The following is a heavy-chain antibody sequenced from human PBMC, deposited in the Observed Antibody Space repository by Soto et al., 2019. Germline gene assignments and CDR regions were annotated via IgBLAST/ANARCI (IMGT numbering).Heavy chain of an antibody. CDR3: VKLSSRSYAFAY. J-gene: IGHJ4*02. D-gene: IGHD1-26*01. Sequence: PGGSLRLSCAASGFTFNRYAMSWVRQAPGKGLEWVSTISGSGGSTYYADSVQGRFSISRDNSKNTLSLQVNSLRAEDTAIYYFVKLSSRSYAFAYWGQAILVTVS. CDR2: ISGSGGST. CDR1: GFTFNRYA. V-gene: IGHV3-23*01.